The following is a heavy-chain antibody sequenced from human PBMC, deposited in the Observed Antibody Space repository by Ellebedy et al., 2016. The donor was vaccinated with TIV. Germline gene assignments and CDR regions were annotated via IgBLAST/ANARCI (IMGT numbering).Heavy chain of an antibody. V-gene: IGHV5-10-1*01. J-gene: IGHJ4*02. CDR2: IDPSDSYT. CDR3: ARPRRDYYDSSGYHPPGY. Sequence: GESLKISXKGSGYSFTSYRISWVRQMPGKGLEWMGRIDPSDSYTNYSPSFQGHVTISADKSISTAYLQWSSLKASDTAMYYCARPRRDYYDSSGYHPPGYWGQGTLVTVSS. D-gene: IGHD3-22*01. CDR1: GYSFTSYR.